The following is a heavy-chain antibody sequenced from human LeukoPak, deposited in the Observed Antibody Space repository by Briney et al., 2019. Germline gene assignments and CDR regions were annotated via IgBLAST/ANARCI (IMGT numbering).Heavy chain of an antibody. CDR3: ASVLYCSGGSCYDY. D-gene: IGHD2-15*01. Sequence: ASVKVSCKASGYTFTGYYMHWVRQAPGQGLEWMGWINPNSGGTNYAQKFQGRVTMTRDTSISTAYMELSRLRSDDTAVYYCASVLYCSGGSCYDYWGQGTLVTVSS. V-gene: IGHV1-2*02. J-gene: IGHJ4*02. CDR2: INPNSGGT. CDR1: GYTFTGYY.